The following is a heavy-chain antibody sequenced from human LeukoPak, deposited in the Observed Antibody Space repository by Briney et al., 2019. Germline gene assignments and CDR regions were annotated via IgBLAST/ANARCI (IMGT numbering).Heavy chain of an antibody. CDR3: AREKGGDGSGTFDY. Sequence: PGGSLRLSCAASGFTFSSYGMHWVRQAPGKGLEWVAVIWYDGSNKYYADSVKGRFTISRDNSKNTLYLQMNSLRAEDTALYYCAREKGGDGSGTFDYWGQGTLVTVSS. CDR2: IWYDGSNK. J-gene: IGHJ4*02. V-gene: IGHV3-33*01. D-gene: IGHD3-10*01. CDR1: GFTFSSYG.